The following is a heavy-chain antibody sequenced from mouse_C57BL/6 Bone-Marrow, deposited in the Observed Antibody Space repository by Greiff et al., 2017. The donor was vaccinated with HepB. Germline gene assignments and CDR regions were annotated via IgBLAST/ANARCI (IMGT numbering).Heavy chain of an antibody. CDR1: GYTFTSYG. J-gene: IGHJ3*01. Sequence: QVQLQQSGAELARPGASVKLSCKASGYTFTSYGISWVKQRTGQGLEWIGEIYPRSGNTYYNEKFKGKATLTADKSSSTAYMELRSLTSEDSAVYFCAICPLLVAWFAYWGQGTLVTVSA. CDR2: IYPRSGNT. CDR3: AICPLLVAWFAY. V-gene: IGHV1-81*01. D-gene: IGHD2-10*01.